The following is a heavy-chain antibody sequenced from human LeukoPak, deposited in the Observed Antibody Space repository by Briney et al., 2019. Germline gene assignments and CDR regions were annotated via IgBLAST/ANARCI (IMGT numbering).Heavy chain of an antibody. CDR2: ISGSGGST. D-gene: IGHD6-19*01. J-gene: IGHJ4*02. CDR1: GFTFSSYA. V-gene: IGHV3-23*01. Sequence: GGSLRLSCAASGFTFSSYAMSWVRQAPGKGLEWVSAISGSGGSTYYADSVKGRFTISRDNSKNTLYLQMNSLRAEDTAVYYCAKADHAFIAVAGDFDYWGQGTLVTVSS. CDR3: AKADHAFIAVAGDFDY.